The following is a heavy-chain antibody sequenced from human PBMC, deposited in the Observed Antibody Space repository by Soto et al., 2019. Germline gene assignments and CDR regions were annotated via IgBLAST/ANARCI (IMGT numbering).Heavy chain of an antibody. D-gene: IGHD4-17*01. J-gene: IGHJ6*03. CDR1: GYTFTSYA. Sequence: ASVKVSCKASGYTFTSYAMNWVRQAPGQGLEWMGWINTNTGNPTYAQGFTGRFVFSLDTSVSTAYLQICSLKAEDTAVYYCAREGDDYGDYGPGDGHHYYYYYMDVWGKGTTVTVSS. CDR2: INTNTGNP. CDR3: AREGDDYGDYGPGDGHHYYYYYMDV. V-gene: IGHV7-4-1*01.